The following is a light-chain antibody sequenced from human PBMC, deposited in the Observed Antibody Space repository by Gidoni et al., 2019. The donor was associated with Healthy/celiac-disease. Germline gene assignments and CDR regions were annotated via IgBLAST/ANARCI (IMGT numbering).Light chain of an antibody. J-gene: IGLJ2*01. CDR1: NIGSKS. CDR3: QVWDSSSDHVV. V-gene: IGLV3-21*04. Sequence: SYVLTQPPSGTVDPGKTARITCGGNNIGSKSVHWYQQKPGQAPVLVIYYYSDRPSGIPERFSGSNSGNTATLTISRVEAGDEADYYCQVWDSSSDHVVFGGGTKLTVL. CDR2: YYS.